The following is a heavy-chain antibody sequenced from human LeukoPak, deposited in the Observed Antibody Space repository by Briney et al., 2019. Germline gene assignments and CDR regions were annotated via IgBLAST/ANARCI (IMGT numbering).Heavy chain of an antibody. CDR3: ARVGVGATTTLDY. D-gene: IGHD1-26*01. J-gene: IGHJ4*02. CDR2: IYHSGST. Sequence: SETLSLTCTVSGGSISSGGYYWRWLRQPPGTGLEWIGYIYHSGSTYYNPSLKSRVTISVDRSKNQFSLKLSSVTAADTAVYYCARVGVGATTTLDYWGQGTLVTVSS. V-gene: IGHV4-30-2*01. CDR1: GGSISSGGYY.